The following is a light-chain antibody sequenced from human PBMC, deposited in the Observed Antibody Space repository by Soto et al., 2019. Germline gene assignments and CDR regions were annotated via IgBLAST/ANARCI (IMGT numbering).Light chain of an antibody. Sequence: EIVLTQSPGTLSLSPGERATLSCRASQSVSSSYLAWYQQIPGQAHRLLIYGASSRATGIPDRFSGSGSGTDFTLTIRRLETKDCAVYCGQQNGSCPAVSFGGGKKVEIK. V-gene: IGKV3-20*01. CDR1: QSVSSSY. CDR3: QQNGSCPAVS. CDR2: GAS. J-gene: IGKJ4*01.